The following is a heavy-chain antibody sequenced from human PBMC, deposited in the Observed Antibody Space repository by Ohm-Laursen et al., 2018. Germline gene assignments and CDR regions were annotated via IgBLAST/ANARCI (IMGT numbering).Heavy chain of an antibody. CDR1: GFTFSNYA. CDR2: VTGSGGAT. V-gene: IGHV3-23*01. J-gene: IGHJ4*02. CDR3: AKAQSGQIDH. D-gene: IGHD3-3*01. Sequence: SLRLSCAASGFTFSNYAMSWVRQAPGKGLEWVSSVTGSGGATYYADSVKGRFTISRDNSKNTLYLQMNSLTAEDTAVYYSAKAQSGQIDHWGQGILVTVSS.